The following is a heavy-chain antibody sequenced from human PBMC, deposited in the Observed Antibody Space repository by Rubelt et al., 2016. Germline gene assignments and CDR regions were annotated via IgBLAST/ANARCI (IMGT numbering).Heavy chain of an antibody. Sequence: EVQLLESGGGLVQPGGSLRLSCAASGFTFSSYAMTWVRQAPGKGLEWVSNMNRDGTEQNYLYSVRGRFTISRDNAKKSLSLEMNSLRAEDTAVYYCSSGGGWQSDYWGQGILVIVSS. J-gene: IGHJ4*02. CDR1: GFTFSSYA. V-gene: IGHV3-7*01. D-gene: IGHD1-26*01. CDR2: MNRDGTEQ. CDR3: SSGGGWQSDY.